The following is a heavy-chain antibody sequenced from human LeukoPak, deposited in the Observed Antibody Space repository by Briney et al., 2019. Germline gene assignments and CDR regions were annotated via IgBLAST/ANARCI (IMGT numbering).Heavy chain of an antibody. Sequence: SETLSLTCTVSGGSVSSASYYWSWIRHPPRKGLEWIGYIYYSGSTNYNPSLKSRVTISVDTSKNQFSLKLSSVTAADTAVYYCARAVRWFDPWGQGTLVTVSP. J-gene: IGHJ5*02. CDR2: IYYSGST. CDR1: GGSVSSASYY. CDR3: ARAVRWFDP. V-gene: IGHV4-61*01. D-gene: IGHD2/OR15-2a*01.